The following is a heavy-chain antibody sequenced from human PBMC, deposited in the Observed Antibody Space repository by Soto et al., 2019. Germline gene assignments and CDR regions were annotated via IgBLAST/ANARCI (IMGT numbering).Heavy chain of an antibody. CDR2: IRSKPNSYAT. CDR3: TRHVADY. Sequence: EVQLVESGGGLVQPGGSLKLSCAASGFTFSGSAMHWVRQASGKGLEWVGRIRSKPNSYATEYAASVKGRFTISRDDSTNTAYLQMSSLKNEDTAVYYCTRHVADYWGQGTLVTVSS. V-gene: IGHV3-73*01. J-gene: IGHJ4*02. CDR1: GFTFSGSA.